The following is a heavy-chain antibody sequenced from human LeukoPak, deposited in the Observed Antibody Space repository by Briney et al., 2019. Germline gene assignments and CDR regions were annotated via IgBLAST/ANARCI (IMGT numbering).Heavy chain of an antibody. CDR2: IDSTSAHI. D-gene: IGHD3-10*01. Sequence: GGSLRLSCAASGFSFSSSSMSWVRQAPGKGLEWVSYIDSTSAHIFYADSVQGRFTLSRDNAKNSLILQMNSLRAEDTAVYYCARDTSGSQVITYLDYWGQGILVTVAS. J-gene: IGHJ4*02. V-gene: IGHV3-21*01. CDR3: ARDTSGSQVITYLDY. CDR1: GFSFSSSS.